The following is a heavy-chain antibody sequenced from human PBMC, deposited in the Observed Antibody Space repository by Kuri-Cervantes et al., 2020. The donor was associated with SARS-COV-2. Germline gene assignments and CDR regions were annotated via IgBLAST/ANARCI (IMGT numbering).Heavy chain of an antibody. CDR2: ISAYNGNT. Sequence: ASVKVSCKASGYTFTSYGISWVRQAPGQGLEWMGWISAYNGNTNYAQKLQGRVTMTTDTSTSTAYMELRSLRSDDTAVYYCARGPPLYCSSTSCHAFYYYGMDVWGQGTTVTVSS. CDR1: GYTFTSYG. CDR3: ARGPPLYCSSTSCHAFYYYGMDV. D-gene: IGHD2-2*01. V-gene: IGHV1-18*01. J-gene: IGHJ6*02.